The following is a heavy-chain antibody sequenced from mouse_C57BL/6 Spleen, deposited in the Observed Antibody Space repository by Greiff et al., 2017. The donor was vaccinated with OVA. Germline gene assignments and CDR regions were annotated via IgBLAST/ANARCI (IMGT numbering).Heavy chain of an antibody. V-gene: IGHV1-47*01. CDR3: ARRSTDWDFDV. Sequence: QVQLQQSGAELVKPGASVKMSCKASGYTFTTYPIEWMKQNPGQSLEWIGNFHPYNDDTKYNEKFKGKATLPVEKSSSTVYLGLSRLTSDDSAVYYCARRSTDWDFDVWGTGTTVTVSS. CDR1: GYTFTTYP. J-gene: IGHJ1*03. CDR2: FHPYNDDT. D-gene: IGHD1-1*01.